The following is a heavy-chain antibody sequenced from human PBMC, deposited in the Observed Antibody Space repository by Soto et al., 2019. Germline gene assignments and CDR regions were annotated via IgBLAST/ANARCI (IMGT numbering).Heavy chain of an antibody. J-gene: IGHJ6*02. CDR2: TYYRSKWYN. Sequence: PSQTLSLTCAISGDSVSSNSAAWNWIRQSPSRGLEWLGRTYYRSKWYNDYAVSVKSRITINPDTSKNQFSLQLNSVTPEDTAVYYCARGWDVRSIAARAPFAVWGQGTTVTVSS. V-gene: IGHV6-1*01. CDR1: GDSVSSNSAA. CDR3: ARGWDVRSIAARAPFAV. D-gene: IGHD6-6*01.